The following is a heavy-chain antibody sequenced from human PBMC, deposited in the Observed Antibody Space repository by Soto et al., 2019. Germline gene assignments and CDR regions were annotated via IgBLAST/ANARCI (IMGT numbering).Heavy chain of an antibody. CDR3: ARGRYSSSWYRGNAFDI. J-gene: IGHJ3*02. Sequence: PGGSLRLSCAASGFTVSSYIMNWVRQAPGKGLEWVSSISSSSSYIYYADSVKGRFTISRDNAKNSLYLQMNSLRAEDTAVYYCARGRYSSSWYRGNAFDIWGQGTMVTVSS. D-gene: IGHD6-13*01. V-gene: IGHV3-21*01. CDR2: ISSSSSYI. CDR1: GFTVSSYI.